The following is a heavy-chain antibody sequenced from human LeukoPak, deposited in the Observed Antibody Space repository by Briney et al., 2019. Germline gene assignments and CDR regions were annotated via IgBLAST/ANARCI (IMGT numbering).Heavy chain of an antibody. CDR3: AKDKTPYNWNDVPFDY. V-gene: IGHV3-30*02. CDR1: RFTFSSYG. J-gene: IGHJ4*02. D-gene: IGHD1-1*01. CDR2: IRYDGSNK. Sequence: GGSLRLSCAASRFTFSSYGMHWVRQAPGKGLEWVAFIRYDGSNKYYADSVKGRFTISRDNSKNTLYLQMNSLRAEDTAVYYCAKDKTPYNWNDVPFDYWGQGTLVTVSS.